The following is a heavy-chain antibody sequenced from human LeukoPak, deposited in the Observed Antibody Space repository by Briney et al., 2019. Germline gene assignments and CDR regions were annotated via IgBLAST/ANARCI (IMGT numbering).Heavy chain of an antibody. CDR2: ISAYNGNT. CDR1: GYTFTSYG. CDR3: ARVPVVVAATGPYVDY. V-gene: IGHV1-18*01. J-gene: IGHJ4*02. Sequence: ASVKVSCKASGYTFTSYGFSWVRQAPGQGLEWMGWISAYNGNTKYAQKLQGRVTMTTDTSTSTSYMELRSLRSDDTAVYYCARVPVVVAATGPYVDYWGQGTLVTVSS. D-gene: IGHD2-15*01.